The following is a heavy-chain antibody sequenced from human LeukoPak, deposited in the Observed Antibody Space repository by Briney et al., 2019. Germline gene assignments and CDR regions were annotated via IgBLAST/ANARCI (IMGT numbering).Heavy chain of an antibody. CDR2: IYYSGST. CDR1: GGSISSYY. D-gene: IGHD4-17*01. Sequence: PSETLSLTCTVSGGSISSYYWSWVRQPPGKGLEWIGYIYYSGSTNYNPSLKRRVTISVDTSKNQFSLKLSSVTAADTAVYYCARVFGRDYGDFRFDYWGQGTLVTVSS. V-gene: IGHV4-59*01. J-gene: IGHJ4*02. CDR3: ARVFGRDYGDFRFDY.